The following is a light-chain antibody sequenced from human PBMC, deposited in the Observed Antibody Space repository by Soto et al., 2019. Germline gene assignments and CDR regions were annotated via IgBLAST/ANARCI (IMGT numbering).Light chain of an antibody. CDR1: SSDVGGYDY. Sequence: QSVLTQPAPVSGSPGQSVTISCTGTSSDVGGYDYVSWYQHHPGKAPKLVIYDVTYRPSGVSDRFSGSKSANTASLTISGLQAEDEADYYCSSYTSSSTYVFGTGTKVTVL. V-gene: IGLV2-14*01. CDR2: DVT. CDR3: SSYTSSSTYV. J-gene: IGLJ1*01.